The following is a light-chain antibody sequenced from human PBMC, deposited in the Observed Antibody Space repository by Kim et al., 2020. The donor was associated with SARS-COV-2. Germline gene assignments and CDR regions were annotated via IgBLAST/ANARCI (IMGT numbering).Light chain of an antibody. CDR2: GAS. CDR1: QSVTSNN. J-gene: IGKJ5*01. V-gene: IGKV3-20*01. Sequence: PGETATPSCRASQSVTSNNLAWYQQKPGQAPRLLIFGASSRAIGIPDRFTGSGSGTDFTLTISRLEPEDFAVYYCQQYGSSPGITFGQGTRLEIK. CDR3: QQYGSSPGIT.